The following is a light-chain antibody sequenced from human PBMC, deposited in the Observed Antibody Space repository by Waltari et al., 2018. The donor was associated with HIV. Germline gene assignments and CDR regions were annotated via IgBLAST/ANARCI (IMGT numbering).Light chain of an antibody. CDR2: EVS. CDR1: SSDAGGSKL. Sequence: QSALTQPASVSGSPGQSITIPCTGTSSDAGGSKLVYWYQQHPGKAPKLMIYEVSKRPSGVSNRFSGSKSGNTASLTISGLQAEDEADYYCCAYAGSTTYVIFGGGTKLTVL. J-gene: IGLJ2*01. CDR3: CAYAGSTTYVI. V-gene: IGLV2-23*02.